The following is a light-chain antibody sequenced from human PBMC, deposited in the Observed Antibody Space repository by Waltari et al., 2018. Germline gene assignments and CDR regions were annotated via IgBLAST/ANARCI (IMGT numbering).Light chain of an antibody. CDR3: QQYGSSLVT. CDR1: QWVTSSY. V-gene: IGKV3-20*01. J-gene: IGKJ4*01. Sequence: EIVLSQSPDTLSLSPGERATLSCRASQWVTSSYLAWYQQKPGQAPRLLIYAASARATGIPDRFSGSGSGTDFTLTISRLEPEDFAVYFCQQYGSSLVTFGGGTEVETK. CDR2: AAS.